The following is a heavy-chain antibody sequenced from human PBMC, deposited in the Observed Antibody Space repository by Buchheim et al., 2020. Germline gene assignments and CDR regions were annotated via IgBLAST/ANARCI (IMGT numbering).Heavy chain of an antibody. Sequence: QVQLVESGGGVVQPGTSLRLSCAASGLTFSSFAMHWVRQAPGKGLEWVAVISYDGNNKYYADSVKGRFTISRDNSKNTVYLHMNSLRVEDTAVYYCARDHSAVVVVATWLKIDYWGQGAL. D-gene: IGHD2-15*01. CDR1: GLTFSSFA. J-gene: IGHJ4*02. CDR3: ARDHSAVVVVATWLKIDY. CDR2: ISYDGNNK. V-gene: IGHV3-30*04.